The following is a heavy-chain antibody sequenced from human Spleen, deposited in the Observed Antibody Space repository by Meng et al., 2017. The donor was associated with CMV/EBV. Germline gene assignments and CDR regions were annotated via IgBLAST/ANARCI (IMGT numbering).Heavy chain of an antibody. J-gene: IGHJ6*02. CDR1: GVIFSSYA. CDR2: ISGNARDT. V-gene: IGHV3-23*01. D-gene: IGHD1-26*01. CDR3: VKDRLSERHYYYALDV. Sequence: GGSLRLSCAASGVIFSSYAMNWVRQAPGKGLEWVATISGNARDTYYADSLKGRFTISRDNSKNTLYLQMTSLRAEDTAKDYCVKDRLSERHYYYALDVWGQGTTVTVSS.